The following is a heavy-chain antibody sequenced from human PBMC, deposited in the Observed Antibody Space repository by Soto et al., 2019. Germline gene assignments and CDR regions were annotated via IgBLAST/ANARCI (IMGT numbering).Heavy chain of an antibody. CDR1: GYTFINYG. Sequence: GASVKASCKSSGYTFINYGISWVRQAPEQGLEWMGWISAYNGNTNYGQKFQGRVSMTTDTSTSTAYMELRSLRSDDTAVYYCAREAPGDYDSSGYYYDVELDYWGRGTLVTVSS. J-gene: IGHJ4*02. CDR2: ISAYNGNT. D-gene: IGHD3-22*01. CDR3: AREAPGDYDSSGYYYDVELDY. V-gene: IGHV1-18*01.